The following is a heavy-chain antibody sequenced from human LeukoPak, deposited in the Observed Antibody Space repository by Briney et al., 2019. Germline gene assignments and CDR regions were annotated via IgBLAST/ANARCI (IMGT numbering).Heavy chain of an antibody. D-gene: IGHD3-10*01. J-gene: IGHJ4*02. CDR3: AREYAPTLWFGGGFDY. CDR2: ITNSGNSK. V-gene: IGHV3-48*01. Sequence: GGSLRLSCAASEFTFSSYSMNWVRQAPGKGLEWVSYITNSGNSKSYADSVKGRFTISRDNTKNSLYLQMNGLRAGDTAVYYCAREYAPTLWFGGGFDYWGQGTLVTVSS. CDR1: EFTFSSYS.